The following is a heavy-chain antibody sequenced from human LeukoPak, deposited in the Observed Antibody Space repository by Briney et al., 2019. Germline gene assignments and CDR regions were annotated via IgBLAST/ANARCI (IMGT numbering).Heavy chain of an antibody. CDR3: VLGGYDSPYLGFDY. D-gene: IGHD3-22*01. Sequence: PGGSLRLSCAASGFTFSTYNMNWVRQAPGKGLEWLAYITSDINTIYYADSVKGRFTISRDNAKNSLYLQMNSLRAEDTAVYYCVLGGYDSPYLGFDYWGQGTLVTVSS. J-gene: IGHJ4*02. CDR1: GFTFSTYN. V-gene: IGHV3-48*04. CDR2: ITSDINTI.